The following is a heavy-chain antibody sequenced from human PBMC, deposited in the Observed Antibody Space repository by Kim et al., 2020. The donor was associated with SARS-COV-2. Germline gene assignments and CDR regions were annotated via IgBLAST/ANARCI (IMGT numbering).Heavy chain of an antibody. V-gene: IGHV4-34*01. CDR2: INHSGST. J-gene: IGHJ5*02. CDR1: GGSFSGYY. Sequence: SETLSLTCAVYGGSFSGYYWSWIRQPPGKGLEWIGEINHSGSTNYNPSLKSRVTISVDTSKNQFSLKLSSVTAADTAVYYCARGRYGPAIRVPGYCSGGSCYSGWFDPWGQGTLVTVSS. CDR3: ARGRYGPAIRVPGYCSGGSCYSGWFDP. D-gene: IGHD2-15*01.